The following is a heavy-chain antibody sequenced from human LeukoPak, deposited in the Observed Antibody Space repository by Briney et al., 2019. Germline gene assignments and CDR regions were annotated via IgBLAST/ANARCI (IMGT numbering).Heavy chain of an antibody. Sequence: PSETLSLTCTVSGGSISSYYWNWIRQPPGKGLEWIGYIYYSGSTNYNPSLKSRVTISVDTSKNQFSLKLSSVTAADTAVYYCARDSGSWYYRYAFDIWGQGTMVTVSS. D-gene: IGHD6-13*01. CDR2: IYYSGST. CDR3: ARDSGSWYYRYAFDI. J-gene: IGHJ3*02. CDR1: GGSISSYY. V-gene: IGHV4-59*01.